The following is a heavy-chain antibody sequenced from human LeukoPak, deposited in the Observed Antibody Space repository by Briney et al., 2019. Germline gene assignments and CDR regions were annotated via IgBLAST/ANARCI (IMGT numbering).Heavy chain of an antibody. CDR3: ASDRVFYGLDV. V-gene: IGHV3-33*01. Sequence: GGSLRLSCAASRFSVNRYGMHWVRQAPGKGLEWVAAIWVDGNNDYYADSVKGRFTISRDNARNTLYLQMNSLRPEDTAIYYCASDRVFYGLDVWGQGTTVTVSS. J-gene: IGHJ6*02. CDR2: IWVDGNND. CDR1: RFSVNRYG.